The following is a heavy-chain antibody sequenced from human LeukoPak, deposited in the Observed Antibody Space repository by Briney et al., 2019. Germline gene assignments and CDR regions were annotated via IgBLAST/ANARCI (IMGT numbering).Heavy chain of an antibody. Sequence: PGRSLRLSCVASKFIFIDSPMHWVRHPPGKGLQWVAVISPDGTSKYYADSVKGRFTISRDNSKNTMYLQMNSLKGEDTAVYYCARRSNPPGRIDHWGQGTLVTVSS. CDR3: ARRSNPPGRIDH. V-gene: IGHV3-30*14. CDR1: KFIFIDSP. D-gene: IGHD1-14*01. CDR2: ISPDGTSK. J-gene: IGHJ4*02.